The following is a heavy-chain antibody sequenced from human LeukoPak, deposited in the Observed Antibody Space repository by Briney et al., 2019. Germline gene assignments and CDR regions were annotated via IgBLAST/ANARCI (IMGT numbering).Heavy chain of an antibody. J-gene: IGHJ4*02. CDR2: IYHSGST. CDR1: GYSISSGYY. CDR3: ARVGITIFGVDWYYFDY. V-gene: IGHV4-38-2*02. Sequence: SETLSLTCTVSGYSISSGYYWGWIRQPPGKGLEWIGSIYHSGSTYYNPSLKSRVTISVDTSKNQFSPKLSSVTAADTAVYYCARVGITIFGVDWYYFDYWGQGTLVTVSS. D-gene: IGHD3-3*01.